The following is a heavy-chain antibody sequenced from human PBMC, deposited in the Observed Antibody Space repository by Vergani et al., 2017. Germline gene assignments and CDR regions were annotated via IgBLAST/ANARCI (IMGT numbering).Heavy chain of an antibody. D-gene: IGHD3-10*01. CDR3: ARALTVWFGEGYGYVDY. CDR2: IIPIFGTA. J-gene: IGHJ4*02. V-gene: IGHV1-69*13. Sequence: QVQLVQSGAEVKKPGSSVKVSCKASGGTFSSYAISWVRQAPGQGLEWMGRIIPIFGTANYAQKFQGRGTITADESTSTAYMELSSLRSEDTAVYYCARALTVWFGEGYGYVDYWGQGTLVTVSS. CDR1: GGTFSSYA.